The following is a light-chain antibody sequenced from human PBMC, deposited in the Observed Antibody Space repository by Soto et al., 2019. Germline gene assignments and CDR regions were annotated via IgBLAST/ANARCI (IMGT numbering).Light chain of an antibody. CDR3: QQRSNWTRGIT. CDR2: DAS. Sequence: EIVLTQSPATLSLSPGDRAPLSCRASQCVSSYLAWYQQKPGQAPRLLIYDASNRATGIPARFSGSGSGTVYPLTSSSLEPEDCAVYYSQQRSNWTRGITFGQVTRLEI. J-gene: IGKJ5*01. V-gene: IGKV3-11*01. CDR1: QCVSSY.